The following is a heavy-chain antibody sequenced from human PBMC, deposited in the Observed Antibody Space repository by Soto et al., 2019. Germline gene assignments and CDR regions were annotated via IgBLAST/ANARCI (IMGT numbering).Heavy chain of an antibody. CDR2: IIPGFGTA. CDR3: ARSEGEMATAKYYYYAVDV. CDR1: GGSFSTYA. V-gene: IGHV1-69*01. J-gene: IGHJ6*02. Sequence: QAQVVQSGAEVKKPGSSVKVSCKASGGSFSTYAFSWVRQAPGQGLEWLGGIIPGFGTAEYAQKFVSRISISADDSTTTVYMELSRLTSEDTAVYYCARSEGEMATAKYYYYAVDVWGQGTAVTVSS. D-gene: IGHD1-26*01.